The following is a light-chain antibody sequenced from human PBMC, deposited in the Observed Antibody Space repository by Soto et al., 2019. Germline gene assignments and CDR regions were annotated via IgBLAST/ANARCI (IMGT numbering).Light chain of an antibody. Sequence: DIQMTQSPSTLSASVGDRVTITCRASQSISSWLAWYQQKPGKAPKLLIHKASSLESGVPSRFSGSGSGTEFTLTISSLQPADFATYYCQQYNSYSVTFGQGTKLEIK. CDR2: KAS. V-gene: IGKV1-5*03. J-gene: IGKJ2*01. CDR1: QSISSW. CDR3: QQYNSYSVT.